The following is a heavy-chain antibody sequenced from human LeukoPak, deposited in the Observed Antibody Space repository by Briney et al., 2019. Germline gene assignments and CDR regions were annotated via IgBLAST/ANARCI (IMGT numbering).Heavy chain of an antibody. Sequence: SETLSLTCTVSGGSISSSSYYWGWIRQPPGKGLEWIGEIYHSGSTNYNPSLKSRVTISVDKSKNQFSLKLSSVTAADTAVYYCARGRGYSYGPYDYYYYGMDVWGQGTTVTVSS. CDR2: IYHSGST. CDR1: GGSISSSSYY. D-gene: IGHD5-18*01. CDR3: ARGRGYSYGPYDYYYYGMDV. J-gene: IGHJ6*02. V-gene: IGHV4-39*07.